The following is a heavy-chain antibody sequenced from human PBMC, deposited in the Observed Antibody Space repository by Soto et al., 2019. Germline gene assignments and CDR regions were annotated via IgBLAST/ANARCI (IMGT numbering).Heavy chain of an antibody. V-gene: IGHV3-74*01. Sequence: GSLRLSCTASGFTLNYYWMHWVRQAPGKGLVWVSRINSDGSITNYADSVKGRFTISRDNAKNTLYLEMNSLRAEDTAVYYCANFYSGSYSTYWGQGTLVTVSS. CDR1: GFTLNYYW. CDR3: ANFYSGSYSTY. CDR2: INSDGSIT. J-gene: IGHJ4*02. D-gene: IGHD1-26*01.